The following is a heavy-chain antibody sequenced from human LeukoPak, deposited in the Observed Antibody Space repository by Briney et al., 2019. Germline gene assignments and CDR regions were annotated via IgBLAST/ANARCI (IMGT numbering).Heavy chain of an antibody. CDR3: ARGASRGRWFDP. CDR2: INHSGST. J-gene: IGHJ5*02. CDR1: GGSFSGYY. D-gene: IGHD6-6*01. V-gene: IGHV4-34*01. Sequence: SETLSLTCAVYGGSFSGYYWSWIRQPPGKGLEWIGEINHSGSTNYNPSLKSRVTISVDTSKNQFSLKLSSVTAADTAVYYCARGASRGRWFDPWGQGTLVTVSS.